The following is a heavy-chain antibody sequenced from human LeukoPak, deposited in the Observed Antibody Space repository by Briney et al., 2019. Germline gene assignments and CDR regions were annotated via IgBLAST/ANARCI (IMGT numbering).Heavy chain of an antibody. V-gene: IGHV4-4*02. Sequence: PSETLAVTRAVSGGSISSSNWWSWVRQPPGKGLEWIGEIYHSGSTNYNPSLKSRVTISVDKSKNQFSLKLSSVTAADTAVYYCARDWGFDAFDIWGQGTPVTVSS. CDR2: IYHSGST. CDR3: ARDWGFDAFDI. CDR1: GGSISSSNW. J-gene: IGHJ3*02. D-gene: IGHD3-16*01.